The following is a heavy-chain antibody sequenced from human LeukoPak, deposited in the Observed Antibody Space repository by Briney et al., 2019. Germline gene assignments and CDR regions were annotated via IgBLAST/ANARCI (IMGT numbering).Heavy chain of an antibody. J-gene: IGHJ4*02. V-gene: IGHV3-66*02. CDR3: ARTPLRFWYYFDY. Sequence: GGSLRLSCAASGFTVSSNYMSWVRQAPGKGLEWVSVIYSGGSTYYADSVKGRFTISRDNSKNTLYLQMNSLRAEDTAVYYCARTPLRFWYYFDYWGQGTLVTVSS. D-gene: IGHD3-3*01. CDR1: GFTVSSNY. CDR2: IYSGGST.